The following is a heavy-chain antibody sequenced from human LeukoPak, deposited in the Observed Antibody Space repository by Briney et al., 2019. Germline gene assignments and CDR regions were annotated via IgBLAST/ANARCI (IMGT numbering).Heavy chain of an antibody. CDR3: TKPSLRIDAFDI. Sequence: GGSLRLSCAASGFTFSSYGMHCVRQAPGKGLEWVAVIWYGGSNKYYADSVKGRFTISRDNSKNTLYLQMNSLRAEDTAVYYCTKPSLRIDAFDIWGQGTMVTVSS. J-gene: IGHJ3*02. D-gene: IGHD3-3*01. CDR1: GFTFSSYG. CDR2: IWYGGSNK. V-gene: IGHV3-30*02.